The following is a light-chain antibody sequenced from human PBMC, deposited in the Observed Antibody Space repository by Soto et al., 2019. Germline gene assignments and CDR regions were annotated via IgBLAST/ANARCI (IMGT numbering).Light chain of an antibody. CDR2: AAS. J-gene: IGKJ3*01. V-gene: IGKV3-20*01. CDR1: QSINSRY. CDR3: QQLGSSPGFT. Sequence: EIVLTQSPGTLSLSPGERATLSCRTSQSINSRYLAWYQQKPGQAPRLLIYAASSRATGIPDRFSGSGSGRDFTLTISRLEPEDFAVYYCQQLGSSPGFTFGPGTKVDIK.